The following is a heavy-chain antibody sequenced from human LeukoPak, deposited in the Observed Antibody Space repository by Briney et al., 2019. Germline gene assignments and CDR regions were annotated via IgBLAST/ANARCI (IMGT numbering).Heavy chain of an antibody. CDR2: TYYRSKWYD. V-gene: IGHV6-1*01. CDR1: GDSVSSNSAV. CDR3: ARGRSGSYYPYFEY. J-gene: IGHJ4*02. D-gene: IGHD3-10*01. Sequence: SQTLSLTCATSGDSVSSNSAVWNWIRQSPSRGLEWLGRTYYRSKWYDDYAVSVKSRITISPDTSKNQFSLQLNSVTPEDTAVYYCARGRSGSYYPYFEYWGQGTLVTVSS.